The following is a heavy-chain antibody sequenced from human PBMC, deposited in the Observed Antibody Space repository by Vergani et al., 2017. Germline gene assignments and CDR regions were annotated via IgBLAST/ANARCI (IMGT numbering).Heavy chain of an antibody. D-gene: IGHD2-15*01. CDR3: ARDVWVDCSGGSCYQYYYGMDV. CDR1: GYTFTSYG. J-gene: IGHJ6*02. Sequence: QVQLVQSGAEVKKPGASVKVSCKASGYTFTSYGISWVRQAPGQGLEWMGWISAYNGNTNYAQKLQGRVTMTTDTSTSTAYMELRSLRSDDTAVYYCARDVWVDCSGGSCYQYYYGMDVWGQGTTVTVSS. V-gene: IGHV1-18*01. CDR2: ISAYNGNT.